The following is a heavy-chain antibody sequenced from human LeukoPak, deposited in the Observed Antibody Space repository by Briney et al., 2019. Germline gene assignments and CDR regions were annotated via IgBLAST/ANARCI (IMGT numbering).Heavy chain of an antibody. Sequence: SGGSLRLSCTASGFTFTSYAMTWVRQAPGKGLEWVSAISTSGGGTYYADSVKGRFTISRDNSKNTLFLQMSSLRAEDTAVYYCARKGYCSSTNCYAVDYWGQGTLVTVSS. CDR3: ARKGYCSSTNCYAVDY. CDR1: GFTFTSYA. D-gene: IGHD2-2*01. J-gene: IGHJ4*02. V-gene: IGHV3-23*01. CDR2: ISTSGGGT.